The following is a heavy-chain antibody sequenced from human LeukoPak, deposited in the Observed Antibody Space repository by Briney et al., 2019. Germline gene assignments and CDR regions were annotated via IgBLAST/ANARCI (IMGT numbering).Heavy chain of an antibody. CDR3: ARDLGVVVAASYGMDV. Sequence: GGSLRLSCAASGFTFSSYSMNWVRQAPGKGLEWVSCISSSSSTIYYADSVKGRFTISRDNAKNSLYLQMNSLRAEDTAVYYCARDLGVVVAASYGMDVWGQGTTVTVSS. CDR1: GFTFSSYS. J-gene: IGHJ6*02. D-gene: IGHD2-15*01. CDR2: ISSSSSTI. V-gene: IGHV3-48*01.